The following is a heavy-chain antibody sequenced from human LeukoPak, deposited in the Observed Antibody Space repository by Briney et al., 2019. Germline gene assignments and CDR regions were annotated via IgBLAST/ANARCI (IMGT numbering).Heavy chain of an antibody. V-gene: IGHV3-30*01. D-gene: IGHD3-22*01. J-gene: IGHJ4*02. CDR2: VSSTGSNK. CDR1: GFTFSSYA. Sequence: GGSLRLSCAASGFTFSSYAMHWVHQAPDKGLEWVAVVSSTGSNKYYADSVKGRLTISRDNSRNTLYLQMNSLRAEDTAVYYCAKPYSDSSGVTHYFDYWGQGTLVTVSS. CDR3: AKPYSDSSGVTHYFDY.